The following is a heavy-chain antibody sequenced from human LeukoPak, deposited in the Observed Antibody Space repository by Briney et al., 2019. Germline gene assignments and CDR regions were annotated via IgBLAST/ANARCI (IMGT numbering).Heavy chain of an antibody. D-gene: IGHD1-1*01. CDR3: VRESKGYFDP. V-gene: IGHV3-74*01. CDR1: GFTFSSYW. J-gene: IGHJ5*02. CDR2: IDSDGSST. Sequence: GSLRLSCAASGFTFSSYWMHWVRQAPGKGLVWVSRIDSDGSSTNYADSVKGRFTISRGNAKNTLFLQMNSLRAEDTAVYYCVRESKGYFDPWGQGTLVTVSS.